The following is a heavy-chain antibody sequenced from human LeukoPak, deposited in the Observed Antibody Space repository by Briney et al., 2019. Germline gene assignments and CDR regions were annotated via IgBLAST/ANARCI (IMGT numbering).Heavy chain of an antibody. Sequence: PSETLSLTCTVSGGSISSSSYYWGWIRQPPGKGLEWIGSIYYSGSTYYNPSLKSRVTISVDTSKNQFSLKLSSVTAADTAVYYCARSARDYYYYMDVWGKGTTVTVSS. J-gene: IGHJ6*03. CDR2: IYYSGST. CDR3: ARSARDYYYYMDV. V-gene: IGHV4-39*07. CDR1: GGSISSSSYY.